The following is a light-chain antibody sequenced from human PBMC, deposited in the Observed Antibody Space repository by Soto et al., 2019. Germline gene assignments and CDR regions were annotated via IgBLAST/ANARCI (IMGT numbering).Light chain of an antibody. CDR2: FAS. J-gene: IGKJ4*01. V-gene: IGKV3-15*01. CDR3: HQYNQWPLP. Sequence: EIVMTQSPATLSVSPGEKATLSCRASQTVSNNLAWYQQKPGQAPRLLIYFASTRATGIPARFSGSGSGTDFTLTISSLQSEDFAVYYCHQYNQWPLPFGGGTKAETK. CDR1: QTVSNN.